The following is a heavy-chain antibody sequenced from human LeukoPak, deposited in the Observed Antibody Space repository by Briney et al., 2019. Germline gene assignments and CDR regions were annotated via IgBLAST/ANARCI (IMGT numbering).Heavy chain of an antibody. J-gene: IGHJ4*02. D-gene: IGHD3-22*01. CDR2: IYYSGST. CDR1: GGSISSYY. V-gene: IGHV4-59*01. CDR3: ATMVYSYDSSGYYYGVNYFDY. Sequence: SETLSLTCTVSGGSISSYYWSWIRQPPGKGLEWIGYIYYSGSTNYNPSLKSRVTISVDTSKNQFSLKLSSVTAADTAVYYCATMVYSYDSSGYYYGVNYFDYWGQGTLVTVSS.